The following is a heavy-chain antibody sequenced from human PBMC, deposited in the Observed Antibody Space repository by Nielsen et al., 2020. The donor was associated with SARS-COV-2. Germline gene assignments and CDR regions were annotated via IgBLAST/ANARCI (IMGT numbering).Heavy chain of an antibody. J-gene: IGHJ4*02. CDR3: AKGGTTAG. CDR1: GFTFSSYA. D-gene: IGHD1-14*01. Sequence: GESLKISCSASGFTFSSYAMHWVRQAPGKGLEWVAVIWYDGSNKYYADSVKGRFTISRDNSKNTLYLQMNSLRAEDTAVYYCAKGGTTAGWGQGTLVTVSS. CDR2: IWYDGSNK. V-gene: IGHV3-33*06.